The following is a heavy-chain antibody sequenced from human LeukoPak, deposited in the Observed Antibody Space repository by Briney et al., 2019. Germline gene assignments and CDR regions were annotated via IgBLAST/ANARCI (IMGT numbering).Heavy chain of an antibody. Sequence: SETLSLTCTVSGYFISSAYYWGWIRQPPGKGLEWIGSIHYSGSTYYNPSLKSRVTISLDTSKNQFSLKVGSMTAADTAVYYCARAGGYGLIDYWGQGTMVTVSS. J-gene: IGHJ4*02. D-gene: IGHD5-18*01. CDR1: GYFISSAYY. CDR2: IHYSGST. V-gene: IGHV4-38-2*02. CDR3: ARAGGYGLIDY.